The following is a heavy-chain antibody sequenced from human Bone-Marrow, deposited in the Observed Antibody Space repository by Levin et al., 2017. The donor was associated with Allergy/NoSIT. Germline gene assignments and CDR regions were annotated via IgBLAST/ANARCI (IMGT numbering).Heavy chain of an antibody. CDR1: GDTISSPGHF. J-gene: IGHJ4*02. V-gene: IGHV4-39*07. Sequence: PSETLSLTCTVSGDTISSPGHFWGWIRQPPGKGLEWIGSIHYSGTTYYHPSLASRVTISIDTTKKQFSLRLPSVTAADTAMYYCVRDLEAAMAPHYSDHWGRGILVTVSS. CDR3: VRDLEAAMAPHYSDH. D-gene: IGHD5-18*01. CDR2: IHYSGTT.